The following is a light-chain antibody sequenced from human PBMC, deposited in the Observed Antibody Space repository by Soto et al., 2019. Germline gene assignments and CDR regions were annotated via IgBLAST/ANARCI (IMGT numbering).Light chain of an antibody. CDR3: SSHTSAHTLV. J-gene: IGLJ1*01. Sequence: SALTQPASVSGSPGQSITISCIGTSSDVGGYNYVSWYQRFPGRAPKLIIEEVSNRPSGVSNRFSGSKSGNTASLTISGLQAEDEADYHCSSHTSAHTLVFGTGTKVTVL. V-gene: IGLV2-14*01. CDR2: EVS. CDR1: SSDVGGYNY.